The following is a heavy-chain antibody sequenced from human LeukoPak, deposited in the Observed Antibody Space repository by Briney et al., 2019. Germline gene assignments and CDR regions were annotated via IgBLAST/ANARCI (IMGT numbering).Heavy chain of an antibody. CDR3: ARRPYYYGSGSLGSWFDP. Sequence: SESLSLTCTVSGGSISSGDYYWSWIRQPPGKGLEWIGYIYYSGSTYYNPSLKSRVTISVDTSKNQFSLKLSSVTAADTAVYYCARRPYYYGSGSLGSWFDPWGQGTLVTVSS. J-gene: IGHJ5*02. D-gene: IGHD3-10*01. CDR2: IYYSGST. V-gene: IGHV4-30-4*08. CDR1: GGSISSGDYY.